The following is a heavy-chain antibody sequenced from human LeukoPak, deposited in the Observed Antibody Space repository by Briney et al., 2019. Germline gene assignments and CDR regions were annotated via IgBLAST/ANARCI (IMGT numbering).Heavy chain of an antibody. V-gene: IGHV4-59*01. CDR3: ARTRRDGYNIPYYFDY. Sequence: SETLSLTCTVSGGSISSYYWSWIRQPPGKGLEWIGYIYYSGSTNYNPSLKSRVTISVDTSKNQFSLKLSSVTAADTAVYHCARTRRDGYNIPYYFDYWGQGTLVTVSS. J-gene: IGHJ4*02. CDR1: GGSISSYY. CDR2: IYYSGST. D-gene: IGHD5-24*01.